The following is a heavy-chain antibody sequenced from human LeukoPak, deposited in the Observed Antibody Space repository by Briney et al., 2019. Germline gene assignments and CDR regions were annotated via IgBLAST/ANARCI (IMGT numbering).Heavy chain of an antibody. D-gene: IGHD2-2*01. CDR3: ARGARYCSSTSCYGGEDY. Sequence: ASVKVSCKASGYTFTSYDINWVRQATGQGLEWMGWMNPNSGNTGYAQKFQGRVTMTRNTSISTACMELSSLRSEDTAVYYCARGARYCSSTSCYGGEDYWGQGTLVTVSS. V-gene: IGHV1-8*01. CDR2: MNPNSGNT. CDR1: GYTFTSYD. J-gene: IGHJ4*02.